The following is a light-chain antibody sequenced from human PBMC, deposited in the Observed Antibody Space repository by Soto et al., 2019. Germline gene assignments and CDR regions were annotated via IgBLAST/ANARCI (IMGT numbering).Light chain of an antibody. J-gene: IGKJ1*01. CDR3: QHYNSYSEA. V-gene: IGKV1-5*01. Sequence: DIQMTKSPSTLSASAGDRVTSTCRASQSISSWLAWYQQKPGQAPKLLIYEASRLESGVPSRFSGSGSGTEFTLTISSLQPDDFATYYCQHYNSYSEAFGQGTKVAIK. CDR2: EAS. CDR1: QSISSW.